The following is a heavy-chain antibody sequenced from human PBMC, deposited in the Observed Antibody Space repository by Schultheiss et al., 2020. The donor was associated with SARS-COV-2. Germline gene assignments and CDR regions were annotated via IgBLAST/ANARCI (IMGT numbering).Heavy chain of an antibody. Sequence: SETLSLTCSVSGYSIRSGYFCAWIRQPPGRGLEWIGSISHSGNTYYKSSLKSRVTISADTSKNQFSLKVTSVTAADTAVFYCARMNDLLAGPTPDYWGQGTLVTVSS. CDR1: GYSIRSGYF. V-gene: IGHV4-38-2*01. CDR3: ARMNDLLAGPTPDY. CDR2: ISHSGNT. J-gene: IGHJ4*02. D-gene: IGHD3-9*01.